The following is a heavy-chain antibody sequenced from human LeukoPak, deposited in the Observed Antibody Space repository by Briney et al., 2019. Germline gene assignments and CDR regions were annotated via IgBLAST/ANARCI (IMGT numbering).Heavy chain of an antibody. CDR1: GGSIRSSRYY. CDR2: IYSNGGT. Sequence: SETLSLTCTVSGGSIRSSRYYWGWIRQPPGKGLEWIESIYSNGGTYYSPSLRSRVTMSVDTSKNQFSLKLTSVTAAETAVYYCGNFDFWGQGTMVIVSS. J-gene: IGHJ3*01. V-gene: IGHV4-39*01. CDR3: GNFDF.